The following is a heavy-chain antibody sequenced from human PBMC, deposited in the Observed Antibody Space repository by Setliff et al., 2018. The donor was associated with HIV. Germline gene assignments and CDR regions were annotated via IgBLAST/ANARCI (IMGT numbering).Heavy chain of an antibody. J-gene: IGHJ4*02. V-gene: IGHV5-51*01. CDR1: GHSFTSYW. Sequence: GESLKISCKGSGHSFTSYWIGWVRQMPGKGLEWMGIVYPGDSDTRYSPSFQGQVTISADKSISTAYLQWSSLKASDTAMYYCARHTVSGLLYFDYWGQGTLVTVSS. D-gene: IGHD4-17*01. CDR3: ARHTVSGLLYFDY. CDR2: VYPGDSDT.